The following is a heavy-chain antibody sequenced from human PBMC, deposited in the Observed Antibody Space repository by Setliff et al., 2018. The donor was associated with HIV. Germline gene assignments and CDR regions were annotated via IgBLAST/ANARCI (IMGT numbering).Heavy chain of an antibody. J-gene: IGHJ4*02. CDR2: IKGDGSET. V-gene: IGHV3-7*01. CDR3: ARPFDR. CDR1: GFTFTSYW. Sequence: GVLRLSCAASGFTFTSYWMSWVRQAPGKRPEWVANIKGDGSETYYVDSVKGRFTISRDNAKNSLYLQMDSLRVEDTAVYYCARPFDRWGQGALVTVSS.